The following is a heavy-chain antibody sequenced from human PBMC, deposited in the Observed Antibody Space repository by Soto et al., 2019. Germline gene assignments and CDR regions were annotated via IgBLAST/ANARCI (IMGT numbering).Heavy chain of an antibody. V-gene: IGHV1-69*04. CDR1: GGTFSSYT. CDR3: ARDNYDILTGYYTPIDY. J-gene: IGHJ4*02. CDR2: IIPILGIA. D-gene: IGHD3-9*01. Sequence: SVKVSCKASGGTFSSYTISWVRQAPGQGLEWMGRIIPILGIANYAQKFQGRVTITADKSTSTAYMELSSLRSEDTAVYYCARDNYDILTGYYTPIDYWGQGTLVTVSS.